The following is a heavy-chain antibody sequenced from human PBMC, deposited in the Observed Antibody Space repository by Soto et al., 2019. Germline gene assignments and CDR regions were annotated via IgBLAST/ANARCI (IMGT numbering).Heavy chain of an antibody. CDR1: GFTFSSYA. J-gene: IGHJ4*02. D-gene: IGHD4-4*01. Sequence: PGGSLRLSCAASGFTFSSYAMHWVRQAPGKGLEWEAVISYDGSNKYYADSVKGRFTISRDNSKNTLYLQMNSLRAEDTAVYYCARALTTTVTTFPDYWGQGTLVTVSS. V-gene: IGHV3-30-3*01. CDR3: ARALTTTVTTFPDY. CDR2: ISYDGSNK.